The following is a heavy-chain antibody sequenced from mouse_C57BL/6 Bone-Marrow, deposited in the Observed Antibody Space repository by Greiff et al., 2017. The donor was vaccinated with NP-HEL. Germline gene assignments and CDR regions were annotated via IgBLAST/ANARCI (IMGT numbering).Heavy chain of an antibody. Sequence: EVQLQQSGPELVKPGASVKISCKASGYTFTDYYMNWVKQSHGKSLEWIGDINPNNGGTSYNQKFKGKATLTVDKSSSTAYMELRSLTSEDSAVYYCARGPLPCAYWGKGTRDSVSA. J-gene: IGHJ3*01. CDR2: INPNNGGT. CDR3: ARGPLPCAY. V-gene: IGHV1-26*01. CDR1: GYTFTDYY.